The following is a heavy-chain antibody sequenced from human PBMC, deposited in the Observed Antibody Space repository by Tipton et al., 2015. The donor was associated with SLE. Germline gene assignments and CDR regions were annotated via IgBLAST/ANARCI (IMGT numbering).Heavy chain of an antibody. CDR2: INHSGST. Sequence: LRLSCAASGFTFSSYAMSWVRQAPGKGLEWIGEINHSGSTNYNPSLKSRVTISVDTSKNQFSLKLSSVTAADTAVYYCARDGRGYDFWSGYYSHYYYYGMDVWGQGTTVTVSS. CDR1: GFTFSSYA. D-gene: IGHD3-3*01. CDR3: ARDGRGYDFWSGYYSHYYYYGMDV. V-gene: IGHV4-34*01. J-gene: IGHJ6*02.